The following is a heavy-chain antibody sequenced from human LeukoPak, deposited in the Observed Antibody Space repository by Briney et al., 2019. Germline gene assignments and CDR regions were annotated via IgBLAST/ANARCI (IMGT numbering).Heavy chain of an antibody. J-gene: IGHJ1*01. CDR1: GGSISSSSYY. CDR3: ARLDPHYDFWSGPIQH. V-gene: IGHV4-39*01. Sequence: PSETLSLTCTVSGGSISSSSYYWGWIRQPPGKGLEWIGSIYYSGSTYYNPSLKSRVTISVDTSKNQFSLKLSSVTAADTAVYYCARLDPHYDFWSGPIQHWGQGTLVTVSS. CDR2: IYYSGST. D-gene: IGHD3-3*01.